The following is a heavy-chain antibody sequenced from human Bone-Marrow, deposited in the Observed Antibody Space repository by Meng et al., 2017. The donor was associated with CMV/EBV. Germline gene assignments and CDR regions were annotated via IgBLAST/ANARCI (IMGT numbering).Heavy chain of an antibody. J-gene: IGHJ5*02. D-gene: IGHD3-10*01. CDR2: MNPNSGNT. CDR3: ARGYYYGSGLDP. V-gene: IGHV1-8*01. CDR1: GYTFTSYD. Sequence: CKASGYTFTSYDIHWVRQATGQGLEWMGWMNPNSGNTGYAQKFQGRVTMTRNTSISTAYMELSSLRSEDTAVYYCARGYYYGSGLDPWGQGTLVTVSS.